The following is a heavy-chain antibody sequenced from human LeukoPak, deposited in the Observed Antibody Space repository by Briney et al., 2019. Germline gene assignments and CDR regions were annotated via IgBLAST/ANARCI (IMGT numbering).Heavy chain of an antibody. CDR2: IYYSGST. J-gene: IGHJ4*02. V-gene: IGHV4-59*11. CDR1: GGSISSHY. Sequence: PSETLSLTCTVSGGSISSHYWSWIRQPPGKGLEWIGYIYYSGSTIYNPSLKSRVTISVDTSKNQFSLKLSSVTAADTAVYYCARTGYSSGWYYFDYWGQGTLVTVSS. CDR3: ARTGYSSGWYYFDY. D-gene: IGHD6-19*01.